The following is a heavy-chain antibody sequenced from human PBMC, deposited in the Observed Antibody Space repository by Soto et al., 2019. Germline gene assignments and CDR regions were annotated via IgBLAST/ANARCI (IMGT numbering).Heavy chain of an antibody. Sequence: QVHLQESGPGLVKPSETLSLICTVSGGSISGYSWSWIRQSPGKGLQWIGYISDGGNTYYNPSLRGRVTISGETSKTHFSLRLKSATAADTAVYYCARGTNWDRGVFDYWGQGTLVTVSS. CDR1: GGSISGYS. D-gene: IGHD7-27*01. CDR3: ARGTNWDRGVFDY. CDR2: ISDGGNT. V-gene: IGHV4-59*01. J-gene: IGHJ4*02.